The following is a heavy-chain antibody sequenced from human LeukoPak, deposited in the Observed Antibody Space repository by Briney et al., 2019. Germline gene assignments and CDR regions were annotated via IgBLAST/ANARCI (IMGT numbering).Heavy chain of an antibody. CDR1: GGSISSYY. CDR3: ARGPDQYYDILTGYLDY. Sequence: SETLSLTCTVSGGSISSYYWSWIRQPPGKGLEWIGYIYYSGSTNYNPSLKSRVTISVDTSKNQFSLKLSSMTAADTAVYYCARGPDQYYDILTGYLDYWGQGTLVTVSS. D-gene: IGHD3-9*01. CDR2: IYYSGST. V-gene: IGHV4-59*01. J-gene: IGHJ4*02.